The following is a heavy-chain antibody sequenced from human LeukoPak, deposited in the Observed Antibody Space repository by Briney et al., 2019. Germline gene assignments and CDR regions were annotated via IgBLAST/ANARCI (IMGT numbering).Heavy chain of an antibody. CDR1: GYTFTSYD. D-gene: IGHD3-9*01. Sequence: GASVKVSCKASGYTFTSYDINWVRQATGQGLEWMGWMNPNSGNTGYAQKFQGRVTITRNTSISTAYMELSSLRSEDTAVYYCAILLDGSGNNDAFDIWGQGTMVTVSS. V-gene: IGHV1-8*03. J-gene: IGHJ3*02. CDR3: AILLDGSGNNDAFDI. CDR2: MNPNSGNT.